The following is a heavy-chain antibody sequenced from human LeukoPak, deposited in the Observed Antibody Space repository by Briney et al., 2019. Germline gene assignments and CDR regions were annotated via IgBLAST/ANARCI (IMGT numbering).Heavy chain of an antibody. CDR1: GYTFTSYA. CDR3: ARDDCSSTSCYNWFDP. Sequence: GASVKVSCKASGYTFTSYAMNWVRQAPGQGLEWMGWINPNSGGTNYAQKFQGRVTMTRDTSISTAYMELSRLRSDDTAVYYCARDDCSSTSCYNWFDPWGQGTLVTVSS. D-gene: IGHD2-2*01. CDR2: INPNSGGT. J-gene: IGHJ5*02. V-gene: IGHV1-2*02.